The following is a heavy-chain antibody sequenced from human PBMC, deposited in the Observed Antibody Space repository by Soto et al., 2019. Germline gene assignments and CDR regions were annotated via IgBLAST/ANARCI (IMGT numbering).Heavy chain of an antibody. D-gene: IGHD3-16*01. Sequence: VQLVESGGGLIEPGGSLRLSCAASGFTFDSFAMNWVRQAPGKGLEWVSSVSGSGSTTYYADSVKGRFIISRDNSKNMLSLHMKSLRVEDTAVYYCAKLGHAFDIWGQGTIVSVSS. CDR3: AKLGHAFDI. CDR1: GFTFDSFA. J-gene: IGHJ3*02. CDR2: VSGSGSTT. V-gene: IGHV3-23*04.